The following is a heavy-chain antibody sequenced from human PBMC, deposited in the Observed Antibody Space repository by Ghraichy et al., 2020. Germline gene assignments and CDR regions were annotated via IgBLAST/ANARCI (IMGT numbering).Heavy chain of an antibody. CDR3: ATGERYGREFDY. J-gene: IGHJ4*02. Sequence: SQTLSLTCAVYGGSFSGNYWSWIRQPPGKGLEWIGEINHSGSTNYNPSLKSRVTISVDTSKNQFSLKLSSVTAADTAVYYCATGERYGREFDYWGQGTLVTVSS. CDR2: INHSGST. V-gene: IGHV4-34*01. CDR1: GGSFSGNY. D-gene: IGHD5-24*01.